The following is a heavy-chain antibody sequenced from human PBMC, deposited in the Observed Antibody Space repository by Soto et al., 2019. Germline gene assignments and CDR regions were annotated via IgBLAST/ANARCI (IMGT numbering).Heavy chain of an antibody. CDR3: ARREDGASSDLVDY. V-gene: IGHV3-30*09. Sequence: QVQLVESGGGVVQPGRSLRLSCVASGFTFSDYVMHWVRQVPGKGLEWVAAISHVGSNKFHADSLKGRFAISRDNSKNMLYLQMNSLRSEDTALYYCARREDGASSDLVDYWGQGTLVTVSS. J-gene: IGHJ4*02. CDR1: GFTFSDYV. CDR2: ISHVGSNK.